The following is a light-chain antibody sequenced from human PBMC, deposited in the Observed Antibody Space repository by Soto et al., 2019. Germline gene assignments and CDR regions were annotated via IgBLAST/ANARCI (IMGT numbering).Light chain of an antibody. V-gene: IGLV2-11*01. CDR3: CAYAGSYTLA. Sequence: QSALTQPRSVSGSPGQSVTISCTGTSSDVVNYNYVSWYQQHPGKAPKLMIYDVSKRPSGVPDRFSGSKSGNTASLTISGLQAEDEADYYCCAYAGSYTLAFGGGTQLTVL. CDR2: DVS. J-gene: IGLJ2*01. CDR1: SSDVVNYNY.